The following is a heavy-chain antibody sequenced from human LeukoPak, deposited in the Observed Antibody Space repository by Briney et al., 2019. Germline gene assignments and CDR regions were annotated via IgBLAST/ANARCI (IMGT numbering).Heavy chain of an antibody. D-gene: IGHD6-19*01. J-gene: IGHJ5*02. CDR1: GGSISSYY. CDR3: ARHAAVEGSSGWSPLWWFDP. Sequence: SETLSLTCTVSGGSISSYYWSWIRQPPGRGLEWMGNIYYSGSTNYNSSLKGRVTISVDTSKSQFSLKLSSVTAADTAVYYCARHAAVEGSSGWSPLWWFDPWGQGTLVTVSS. V-gene: IGHV4-59*08. CDR2: IYYSGST.